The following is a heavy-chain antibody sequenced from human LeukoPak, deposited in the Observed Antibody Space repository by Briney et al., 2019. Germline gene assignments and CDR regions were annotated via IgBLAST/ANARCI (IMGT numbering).Heavy chain of an antibody. CDR2: ISCTSPTI. CDR3: AKAVGMELLICLGY. J-gene: IGHJ4*02. D-gene: IGHD1-7*01. Sequence: GISCTSPTIVYAASVKGPFTISTDNAKNSLYLQMNSLTPEDTAFYYCAKAVGMELLICLGYWGQGTLVTVSS. V-gene: IGHV3-9*01.